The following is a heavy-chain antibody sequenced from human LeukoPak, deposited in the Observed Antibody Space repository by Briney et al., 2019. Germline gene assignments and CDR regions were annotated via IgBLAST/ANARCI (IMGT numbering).Heavy chain of an antibody. Sequence: KPSETLSLTCAVYGGSFSGYYWSWIRQPPGKGLEWIGEINHSGSTNYNPSLKSRVTISVDTSKNQFSLKLSSVTAADTAVYYCARYTVTTSAEYFQYWGQGTLVTVSS. CDR2: INHSGST. J-gene: IGHJ1*01. V-gene: IGHV4-34*01. CDR3: ARYTVTTSAEYFQY. D-gene: IGHD4-17*01. CDR1: GGSFSGYY.